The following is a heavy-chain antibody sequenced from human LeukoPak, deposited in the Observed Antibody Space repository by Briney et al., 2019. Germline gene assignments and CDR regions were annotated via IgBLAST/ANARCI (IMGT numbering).Heavy chain of an antibody. J-gene: IGHJ4*02. D-gene: IGHD1-26*01. CDR3: VKVAVGGTLDY. V-gene: IGHV3-64D*06. CDR2: ISSNGGRT. CDR1: GLTFSNYA. Sequence: GGSQRLSCSASGLTFSNYAMHWVRQAPGKGLEYVSAISSNGGRTYYADSVKGRFTISRDNSKNTLFLQMSSLRVEDTAVYYCVKVAVGGTLDYWGQGTLVTVSS.